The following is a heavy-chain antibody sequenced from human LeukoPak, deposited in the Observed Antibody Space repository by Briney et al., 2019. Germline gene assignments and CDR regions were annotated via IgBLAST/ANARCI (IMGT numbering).Heavy chain of an antibody. V-gene: IGHV1-69*13. CDR2: IIPIFGTA. D-gene: IGHD1-26*01. Sequence: SVKVSCKASGGTFISYAISWVRQAPGQGLEWMGGIIPIFGTANYAQKFQGRVTITADESTSTAYMELSSLRSEDTAVYYCASRKSGKRQSGSYLKAHFDYWGQGTLVTVSS. CDR1: GGTFISYA. CDR3: ASRKSGKRQSGSYLKAHFDY. J-gene: IGHJ4*02.